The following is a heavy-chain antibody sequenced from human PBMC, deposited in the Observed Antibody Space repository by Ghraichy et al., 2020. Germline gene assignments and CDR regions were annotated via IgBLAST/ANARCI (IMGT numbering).Heavy chain of an antibody. V-gene: IGHV3-53*01. Sequence: GGSLRLSCAASGFSVSSNFMSWVRQAPGKGLEWVSVLYGGGSTYYADSVKGRFTISRDNSKNTLYVQMNNLRAEDTAMYYCARGRPRPGYFDYWGQGTLVTVSS. J-gene: IGHJ4*02. CDR1: GFSVSSNF. D-gene: IGHD6-6*01. CDR3: ARGRPRPGYFDY. CDR2: LYGGGST.